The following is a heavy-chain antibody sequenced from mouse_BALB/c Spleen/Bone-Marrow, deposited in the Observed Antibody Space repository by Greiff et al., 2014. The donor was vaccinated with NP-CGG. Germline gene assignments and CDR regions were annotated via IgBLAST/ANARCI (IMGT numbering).Heavy chain of an antibody. V-gene: IGHV7-3*02. CDR3: ARDYSGYFDF. J-gene: IGHJ2*01. CDR2: IRNKPNGYTT. CDR1: GFTFTDYF. D-gene: IGHD5-1*01. Sequence: EVQLVESGGGLVQPGGSLRLSCTTSGFTFTDYFMTWVRQPPGKALEWLGFIRNKPNGYTTEYNPSVKGRFTIPRDNSQGILYLQMNTLRAEDSAIYYCARDYSGYFDFWGQGTTLTVSS.